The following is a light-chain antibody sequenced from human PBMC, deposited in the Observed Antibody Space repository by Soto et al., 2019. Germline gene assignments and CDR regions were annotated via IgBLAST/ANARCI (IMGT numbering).Light chain of an antibody. CDR1: SSDVGRFNY. CDR2: NVS. CDR3: SSYTSTNTVI. V-gene: IGLV2-14*03. J-gene: IGLJ2*01. Sequence: QSVLTQPASVSGSLGQSITISCSGTSSDVGRFNYVSWYQQHPGKAPKLMIYNVSNRPSGVSNRFSGSKSGNTASLTISGLQAEDEADYYCSSYTSTNTVIFGGGTKLTVL.